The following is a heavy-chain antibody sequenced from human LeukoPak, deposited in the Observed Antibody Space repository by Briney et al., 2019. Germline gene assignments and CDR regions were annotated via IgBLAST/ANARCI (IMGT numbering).Heavy chain of an antibody. CDR1: GLTFTNYW. CDR2: VLSDGSRI. J-gene: IGHJ4*02. D-gene: IGHD4-23*01. CDR3: ANLLRWEPY. V-gene: IGHV3-74*01. Sequence: GGSLRLSCAASGLTFTNYWMHWVRQAPGKGLVWVSRVLSDGSRISYADSVKGRFTISRDNSKNTLYLQMNSLRAEDTAVYYCANLLRWEPYWGQGTLVTVSS.